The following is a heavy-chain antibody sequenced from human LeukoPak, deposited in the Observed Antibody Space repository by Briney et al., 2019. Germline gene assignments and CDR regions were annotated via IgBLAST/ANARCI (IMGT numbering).Heavy chain of an antibody. Sequence: PSQTLSLTCTVSGGSISSGDYYWSWIRQPPGKGLEWIGYIYYSGSTYYNPSLKSRVTISVDTSKNQFSLKLSSVTAADTAVYYCARLGEVLIHWFDPWGQGTLVTVSS. D-gene: IGHD3-10*01. CDR1: GGSISSGDYY. V-gene: IGHV4-30-4*08. CDR2: IYYSGST. J-gene: IGHJ5*02. CDR3: ARLGEVLIHWFDP.